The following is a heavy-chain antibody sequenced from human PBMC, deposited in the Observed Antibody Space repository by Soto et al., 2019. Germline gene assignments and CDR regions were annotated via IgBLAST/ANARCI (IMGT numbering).Heavy chain of an antibody. D-gene: IGHD3-16*01. V-gene: IGHV1-69*08. Sequence: QVQLVQSGAEVKKPGSSVRVSCKASGTIFSSYTISWVRQAPGQGLEWMGRIIPILGETNSAQKFQGRVTLTADKSTNTAYMQLNSLRWEYTAVYYCARGLGGRMDDWGQGTTVTVSS. J-gene: IGHJ6*02. CDR1: GTIFSSYT. CDR2: IIPILGET. CDR3: ARGLGGRMDD.